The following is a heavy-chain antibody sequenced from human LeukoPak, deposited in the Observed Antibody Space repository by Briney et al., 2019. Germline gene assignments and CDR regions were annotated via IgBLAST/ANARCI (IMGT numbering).Heavy chain of an antibody. D-gene: IGHD3-22*01. V-gene: IGHV4-59*02. CDR3: ARGNYDSRGYSNAFDI. CDR2: IYYSWST. J-gene: IGHJ3*02. CDR1: GGSVSSYY. Sequence: SETLSLTCTVSGGSVSSYYWSWIRQPPGKRLEWIGYIYYSWSTNSNPSLKSRVTISADTSKNQFSLKLSSVTAADTAVYYCARGNYDSRGYSNAFDIWGQGAMVTVSS.